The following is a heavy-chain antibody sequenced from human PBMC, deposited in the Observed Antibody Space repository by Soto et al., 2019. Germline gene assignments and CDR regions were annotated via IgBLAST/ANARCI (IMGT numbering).Heavy chain of an antibody. J-gene: IGHJ4*02. V-gene: IGHV1-2*04. CDR3: ATDCHHCDSEHGYIFDY. CDR2: INPNSGGT. Sequence: GASVKVSCKASGYTFTGYYMHWVRQAPGQGLEWMGWINPNSGGTNYAQKFQGWVTMTRDTSISTAYMELSSLRSDDTAVYYCATDCHHCDSEHGYIFDYWGQGTLVTVSS. CDR1: GYTFTGYY. D-gene: IGHD5-18*01.